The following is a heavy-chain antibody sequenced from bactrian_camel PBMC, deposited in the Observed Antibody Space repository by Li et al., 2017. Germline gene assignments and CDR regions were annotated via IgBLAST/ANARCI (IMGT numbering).Heavy chain of an antibody. CDR2: IDSDGST. Sequence: VQLVESGGGSVQAGGSLRLSCTSTVGYSCSVYCMGWFRQAPGKEREGVMTIDSDGSTSYADSVKGRFTISKDNAKNTLYLQMNSLKPEDTAMYLCAAVWSGLTPCNVANSVRQYRHWGQGTQVTVS. D-gene: IGHD8*01. CDR3: AAVWSGLTPCNVANSVRQYRH. CDR1: GYSCSVYC. J-gene: IGHJ4*01. V-gene: IGHV3S42*01.